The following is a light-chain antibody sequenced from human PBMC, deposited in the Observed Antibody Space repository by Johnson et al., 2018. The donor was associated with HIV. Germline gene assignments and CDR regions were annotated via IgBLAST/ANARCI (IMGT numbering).Light chain of an antibody. CDR2: ENN. CDR1: SSNIGNNY. Sequence: QSVLTQPPSVSAAPGQKVTIFCSGSSSNIGNNYVSWYQQVPGTAPKLLIYENNKRPSGIPDRFSGSKSGTSATLGITGLQTGDEADYYCGTWDSSLSVDNYVLGTGTKVTVL. CDR3: GTWDSSLSVDNYV. V-gene: IGLV1-51*02. J-gene: IGLJ1*01.